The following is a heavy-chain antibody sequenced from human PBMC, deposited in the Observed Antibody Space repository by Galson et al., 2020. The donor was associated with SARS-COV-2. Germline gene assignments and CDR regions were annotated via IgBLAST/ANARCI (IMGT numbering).Heavy chain of an antibody. J-gene: IGHJ4*02. CDR2: IYYSGST. Sequence: SQTLSLTCTVSGGSISSSSYYWGWIRQPPGKGLEWIGSIYYSGSTYYNPSLKSRVTISVDTSKNQFSLKLSSVTAADTAVYYCARDHYDYSNYYFDYWGQGTLVTVSS. CDR3: ARDHYDYSNYYFDY. D-gene: IGHD4-4*01. V-gene: IGHV4-39*07. CDR1: GGSISSSSYY.